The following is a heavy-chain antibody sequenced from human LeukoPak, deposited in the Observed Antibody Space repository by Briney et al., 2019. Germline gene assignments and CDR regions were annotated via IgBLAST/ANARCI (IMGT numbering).Heavy chain of an antibody. Sequence: PGGSLRLSCAASGFTFGDYWMSWVRQVPGKGLEWVANIKEDGSEKFYVDSVKGRFTISRDNTESSLSLQMDSLRVEDTAAYFCSRGGAINGYYVYWGQGTLVTVSS. CDR3: SRGGAINGYYVY. J-gene: IGHJ4*02. CDR1: GFTFGDYW. CDR2: IKEDGSEK. V-gene: IGHV3-7*01. D-gene: IGHD1-26*01.